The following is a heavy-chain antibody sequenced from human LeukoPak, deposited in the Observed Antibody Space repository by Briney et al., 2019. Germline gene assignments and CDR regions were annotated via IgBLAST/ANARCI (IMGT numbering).Heavy chain of an antibody. D-gene: IGHD3-22*01. Sequence: GASVKVSCKASGYTFTSYDINWVRQATGQGLEWMGWMNPNSGNTGYAQKFQGRVTMTRNTSISTAYMELSSLRSEDTAVYYCARGXYYYDSSGYYLYYFDYWGQGTLVTVSS. CDR2: MNPNSGNT. V-gene: IGHV1-8*01. CDR3: ARGXYYYDSSGYYLYYFDY. CDR1: GYTFTSYD. J-gene: IGHJ4*02.